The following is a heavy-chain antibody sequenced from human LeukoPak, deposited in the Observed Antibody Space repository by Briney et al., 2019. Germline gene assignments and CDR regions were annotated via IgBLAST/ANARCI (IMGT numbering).Heavy chain of an antibody. Sequence: GASVKVSCKASGYTFTSYGISWVRQAPGQGLEWMGWISAYNGNTNYAQKLQGRVTMTTDTSTSTAYMELRSLRSDDTAVYYCARDRQILVLSYSDYWGQGTLVTVSS. V-gene: IGHV1-18*04. D-gene: IGHD3-10*01. CDR2: ISAYNGNT. CDR1: GYTFTSYG. J-gene: IGHJ4*02. CDR3: ARDRQILVLSYSDY.